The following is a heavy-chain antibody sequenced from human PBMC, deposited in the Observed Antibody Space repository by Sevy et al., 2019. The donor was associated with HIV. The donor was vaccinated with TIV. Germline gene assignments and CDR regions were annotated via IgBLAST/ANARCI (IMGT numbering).Heavy chain of an antibody. CDR3: VKEVSQYSYSDY. J-gene: IGHJ4*02. CDR1: GFTFSNYA. D-gene: IGHD5-18*01. CDR2: ISGSADAT. Sequence: GGSLRLSCAASGFTFSNYAMSWVRQTPGKGLEWFSAISGSADATYYTDSVKGRFTISRDNSKNTVYLQMNSLRAEDTAVYYCVKEVSQYSYSDYWGQGTLVTVSS. V-gene: IGHV3-23*01.